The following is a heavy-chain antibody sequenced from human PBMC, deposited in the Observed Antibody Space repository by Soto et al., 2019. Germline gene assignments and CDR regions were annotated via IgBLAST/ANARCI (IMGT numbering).Heavy chain of an antibody. CDR3: ASPRRYCSSKSCSYYYGMDV. J-gene: IGHJ6*02. D-gene: IGHD2-2*01. Sequence: AASVKVSCKASGYTFTSYAMHWVRQAPGQRLEWMGWINAGNGNTKYSQKFQGRVTITRDTSASTAYMELSSLRSEETAVYYCASPRRYCSSKSCSYYYGMDVWGQGTTVTVSS. CDR2: INAGNGNT. CDR1: GYTFTSYA. V-gene: IGHV1-3*01.